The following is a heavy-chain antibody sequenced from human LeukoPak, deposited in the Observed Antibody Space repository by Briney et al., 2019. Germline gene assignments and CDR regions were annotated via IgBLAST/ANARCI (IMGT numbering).Heavy chain of an antibody. CDR2: IRYDGSNK. Sequence: GGSLRLSCAASGFTFSSYGMHWVRQAPGKGLEWVAFIRYDGSNKYYADSVKGRFTISRDNSKNTLYLQMNSLRAEDTAVYYCANGQLLFAPFDYWGQGTLVTVSS. D-gene: IGHD2-2*01. CDR3: ANGQLLFAPFDY. V-gene: IGHV3-30*02. J-gene: IGHJ4*02. CDR1: GFTFSSYG.